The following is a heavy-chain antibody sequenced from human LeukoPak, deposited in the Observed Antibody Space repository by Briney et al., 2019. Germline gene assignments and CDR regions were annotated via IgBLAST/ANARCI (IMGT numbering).Heavy chain of an antibody. V-gene: IGHV1-2*02. CDR1: GYTFTGYY. D-gene: IGHD3-10*01. Sequence: ASVKVSCKASGYTFTGYYMHWVRQAPGQGLEWMGWINPNSGGTNYAQKFQGRVTMTRDTSTSTVYMELSSLRSEDTAVYCCARDKELAFDYWGQGTLVTVSS. J-gene: IGHJ4*02. CDR3: ARDKELAFDY. CDR2: INPNSGGT.